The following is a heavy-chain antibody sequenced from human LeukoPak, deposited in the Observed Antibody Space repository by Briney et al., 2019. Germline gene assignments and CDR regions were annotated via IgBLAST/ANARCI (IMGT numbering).Heavy chain of an antibody. CDR3: TRDSRGTFDC. V-gene: IGHV3-7*01. CDR1: GFTFSSYW. CDR2: IKQDGSEK. D-gene: IGHD3-16*01. J-gene: IGHJ5*01. Sequence: GGSLRLSCAASGFTFSSYWMRWVRQAPGKGLECVANIKQDGSEKYYVDSVKGRFTISRDNGKNSLYLQMNSLRAEDTAVYYCTRDSRGTFDCWGQGTLVTVSS.